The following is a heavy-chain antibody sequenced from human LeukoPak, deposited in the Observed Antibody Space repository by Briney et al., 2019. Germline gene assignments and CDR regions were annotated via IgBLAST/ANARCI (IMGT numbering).Heavy chain of an antibody. V-gene: IGHV1-18*01. CDR3: ARGDYDSSGYLPIDY. Sequence: ASVKVSCKASGYTFTSYGVSWVRQAPGQGLEWMGWISAYNGNTNYAQKLQGRVTMTTDTSTSTAYMELRSLRSDDTAVYYCARGDYDSSGYLPIDYWGQGTLVTVSS. J-gene: IGHJ4*02. CDR1: GYTFTSYG. D-gene: IGHD3-22*01. CDR2: ISAYNGNT.